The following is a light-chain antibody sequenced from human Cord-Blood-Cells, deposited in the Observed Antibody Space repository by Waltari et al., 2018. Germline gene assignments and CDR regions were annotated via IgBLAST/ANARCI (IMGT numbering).Light chain of an antibody. CDR1: QDISNY. V-gene: IGKV1-33*01. J-gene: IGKJ4*01. CDR2: DAS. Sequence: DIQMTQSPSSLSASVGDRVTITCQASQDISNYLNWYQQKPGKAPKLLIYDASNLETGVPSGFSGSGSGTDFTFTISSLQPEDIATYYCQQYDNPPPTFGGGTRVEIK. CDR3: QQYDNPPPT.